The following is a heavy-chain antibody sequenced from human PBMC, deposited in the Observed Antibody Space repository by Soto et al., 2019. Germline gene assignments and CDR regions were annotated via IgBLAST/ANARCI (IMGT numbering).Heavy chain of an antibody. V-gene: IGHV3-48*03. CDR1: GFTFSSFE. CDR3: AREFCSGGNCSTYYFDP. J-gene: IGHJ5*02. Sequence: GGSLRLSCVASGFTFSSFEMNWIRQAPGKGPEWIAVINPSGRTISYADSVKGRFTISRDNAKSTLFLQMNSLRDEDTAVYYCAREFCSGGNCSTYYFDPWGQGIPVTVSS. D-gene: IGHD2-15*01. CDR2: INPSGRTI.